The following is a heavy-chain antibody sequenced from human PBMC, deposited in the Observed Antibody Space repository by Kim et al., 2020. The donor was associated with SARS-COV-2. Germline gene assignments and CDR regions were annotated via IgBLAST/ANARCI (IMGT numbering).Heavy chain of an antibody. V-gene: IGHV3-33*06. Sequence: GGSLRLSCAASGFTFSSYGMHWVRQAPGKGLEWVAAIWYDGSNKYYADSVRGRFTISRDNSKNTLYLQMNGLRADDTAVYYCAKRGEGDNYYSFDYWGQGTLVNVSA. D-gene: IGHD2-21*01. J-gene: IGHJ4*02. CDR2: IWYDGSNK. CDR3: AKRGEGDNYYSFDY. CDR1: GFTFSSYG.